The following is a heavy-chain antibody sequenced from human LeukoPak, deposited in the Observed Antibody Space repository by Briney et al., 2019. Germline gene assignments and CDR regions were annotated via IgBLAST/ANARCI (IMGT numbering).Heavy chain of an antibody. Sequence: SETLSLTCAVYGGSFSGYYWSWIRQPPGEGLEWIGEINHSGSTNYNPSLKSRVTISVDTSKNQFSLKLSSVTAADTAVYYCARGPRGYSSSWSYYYYMDVWGKGTTVTVSS. V-gene: IGHV4-34*01. CDR2: INHSGST. D-gene: IGHD6-13*01. CDR3: ARGPRGYSSSWSYYYYMDV. J-gene: IGHJ6*03. CDR1: GGSFSGYY.